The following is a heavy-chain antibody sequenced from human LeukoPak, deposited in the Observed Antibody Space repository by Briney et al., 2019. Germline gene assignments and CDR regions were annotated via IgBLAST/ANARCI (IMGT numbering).Heavy chain of an antibody. CDR2: INSDGSNT. CDR1: GFTFRSHW. J-gene: IGHJ3*02. CDR3: ARRIVTYYYDSSGSLDAFDI. Sequence: QPGGSLRLSCAASGFTFRSHWMHWVRQLPGKGLVWVSRINSDGSNTNYADSVKGRFTISRDNAKNTLYLQMNSLRAEDTALYYCARRIVTYYYDSSGSLDAFDIWGQGTMVTVSS. V-gene: IGHV3-74*01. D-gene: IGHD3-22*01.